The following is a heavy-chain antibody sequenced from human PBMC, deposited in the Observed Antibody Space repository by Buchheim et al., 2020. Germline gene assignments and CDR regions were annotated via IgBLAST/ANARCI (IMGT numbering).Heavy chain of an antibody. Sequence: QVQLVQSGAEVKKSGASVKVSCTASGYTFPTYDINWVRQATGQRLEWMGWVNPNSGNRGYGQKFQGRLTMAGNTSINTVYMEVSSLTSEDTAVYYWAGGGGGAGSYGMDVWGQGTT. D-gene: IGHD3-10*01. CDR3: AGGGGGAGSYGMDV. J-gene: IGHJ6*02. CDR1: GYTFPTYD. V-gene: IGHV1-8*01. CDR2: VNPNSGNR.